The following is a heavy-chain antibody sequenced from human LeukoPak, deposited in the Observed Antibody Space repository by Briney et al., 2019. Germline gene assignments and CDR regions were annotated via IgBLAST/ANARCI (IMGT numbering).Heavy chain of an antibody. Sequence: GGSLRLSCAASGFTFSSYSMNWVRQAPGKGLEWVSSISSSSSYIYYADSVEGRFTISRDNAKNSLYLQMNSLRAEDTAVYYCARDYYDSSGYYEQDYFDYWGQGTLVTVSS. CDR1: GFTFSSYS. CDR3: ARDYYDSSGYYEQDYFDY. J-gene: IGHJ4*02. D-gene: IGHD3-22*01. V-gene: IGHV3-21*01. CDR2: ISSSSSYI.